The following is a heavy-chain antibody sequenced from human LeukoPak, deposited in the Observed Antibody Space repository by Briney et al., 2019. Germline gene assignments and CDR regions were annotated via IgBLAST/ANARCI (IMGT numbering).Heavy chain of an antibody. Sequence: GGSLRLSCAASGFTFSSYSMNWVRQAPGKGLEWVSYISSSSTIYYADSVKGRFTISRDNAKNSLYLQMNSLRAEDTAVYYCARDAGADYYDSSGYPGDAFDIWGQGTMVTVSS. J-gene: IGHJ3*02. D-gene: IGHD3-22*01. CDR3: ARDAGADYYDSSGYPGDAFDI. CDR2: ISSSSTI. CDR1: GFTFSSYS. V-gene: IGHV3-48*01.